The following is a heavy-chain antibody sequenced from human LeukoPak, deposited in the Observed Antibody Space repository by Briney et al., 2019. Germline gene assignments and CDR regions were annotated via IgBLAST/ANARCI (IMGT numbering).Heavy chain of an antibody. CDR1: GFTFSSYE. CDR3: AGDYWEILGVNDAFDI. D-gene: IGHD3-3*01. V-gene: IGHV3-48*03. J-gene: IGHJ3*02. CDR2: ISTTGSIV. Sequence: GGSLRLSCAASGFTFSSYEMNWVRQAPGKGLEWVSYISTTGSIVYYADSVKGRFTISRDNAKNSLYLQMNSLRAEDTAVYYCAGDYWEILGVNDAFDIWGQGTMVTVSS.